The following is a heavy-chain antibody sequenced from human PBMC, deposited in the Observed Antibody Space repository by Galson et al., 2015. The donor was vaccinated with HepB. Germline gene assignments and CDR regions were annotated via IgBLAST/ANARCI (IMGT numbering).Heavy chain of an antibody. D-gene: IGHD2-2*01. J-gene: IGHJ6*03. CDR1: GFILSNHD. V-gene: IGHV3-48*03. CDR3: ARIRIVVVPTTIKGDYYYYMDV. CDR2: ITGTGSTI. Sequence: SLRLSCAASGFILSNHDMNWVRQAPGKGLEWLSYITGTGSTIYYADSMEGRFTISRDNARNSLYLQMNSLRADDTAVYYCARIRIVVVPTTIKGDYYYYMDVWGKGTTVTVSS.